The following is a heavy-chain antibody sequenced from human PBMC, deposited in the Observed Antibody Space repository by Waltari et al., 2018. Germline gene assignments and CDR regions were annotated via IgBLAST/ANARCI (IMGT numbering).Heavy chain of an antibody. J-gene: IGHJ6*03. CDR1: GFTFSSYG. CDR3: AKDAVFWSGSPMDV. CDR2: IRYDGSNK. Sequence: QVQLVESGGGVVQPGGSLRLSCAASGFTFSSYGMHWVRQAPGKGLEWVAFIRYDGSNKYYADSVKGRFTISRDNSKNTLYLQMNSLRAEDTAVYYCAKDAVFWSGSPMDVWGKGTTVTISS. D-gene: IGHD3-3*01. V-gene: IGHV3-30*02.